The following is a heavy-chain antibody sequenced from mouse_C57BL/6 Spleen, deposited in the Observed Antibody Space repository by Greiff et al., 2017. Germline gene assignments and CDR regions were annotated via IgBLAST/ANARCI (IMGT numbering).Heavy chain of an antibody. CDR3: ARDGGSSYSFAY. CDR1: GFTFSSYA. D-gene: IGHD1-1*01. V-gene: IGHV5-4*01. J-gene: IGHJ3*01. CDR2: ISDGGGYT. Sequence: EVMLVESGGDLVKPGGSLKLSCAASGFTFSSYAMSWVHQTPGKRLEWVATISDGGGYTYYPDNVKGRSTISRDNAKNNLYLQMSHLKSEDTAMYYCARDGGSSYSFAYWGQGTLVTVSA.